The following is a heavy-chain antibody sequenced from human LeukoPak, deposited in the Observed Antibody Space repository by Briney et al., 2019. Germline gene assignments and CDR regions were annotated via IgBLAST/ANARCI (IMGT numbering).Heavy chain of an antibody. CDR1: XFTXXSYG. CDR3: AKEDYDLYYFDY. Sequence: SXXLSXAXXXFTXXSYGMHWVRQAPGKGLEWVAVISYDGSNKYYADSVKGRFTISRDNSKNTLYLQMNSLRAEDTAVYYCAKEDYDLYYFDYWGQGTLVTVSS. D-gene: IGHD3-22*01. CDR2: ISYDGSNK. J-gene: IGHJ4*02. V-gene: IGHV3-30*18.